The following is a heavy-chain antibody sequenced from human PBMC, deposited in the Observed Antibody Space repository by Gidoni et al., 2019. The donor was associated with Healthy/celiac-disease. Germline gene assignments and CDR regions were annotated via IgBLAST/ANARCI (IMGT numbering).Heavy chain of an antibody. D-gene: IGHD3-22*01. J-gene: IGHJ5*02. CDR1: GYTFTSYD. V-gene: IGHV1-8*01. Sequence: QVQLVQSGAEVKKPGASVKVSCKSSGYTFTSYDINWVRQATGQGLEWMGWMNPNSGNTGYAQKFQGRVTMTRNTSISTAYMELSSLRSEDTAVYYCARGGYYYDSSGYYSGWFDPWGQGTLVTVSS. CDR2: MNPNSGNT. CDR3: ARGGYYYDSSGYYSGWFDP.